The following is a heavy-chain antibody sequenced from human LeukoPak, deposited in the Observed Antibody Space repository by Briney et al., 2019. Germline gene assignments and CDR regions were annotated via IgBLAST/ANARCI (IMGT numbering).Heavy chain of an antibody. V-gene: IGHV4-59*01. D-gene: IGHD3-10*01. CDR1: GGSISSYY. CDR3: ARGGYYGSGNDFRFDP. Sequence: SETLSLTCTVSGGSISSYYWSWIRQPPGKGLEWIGYIYYSGSTNYKPSLKSRVTISVDTSRNQFSLKLSSVTAADTAVYYCARGGYYGSGNDFRFDPWGQGTLVTVSS. CDR2: IYYSGST. J-gene: IGHJ5*02.